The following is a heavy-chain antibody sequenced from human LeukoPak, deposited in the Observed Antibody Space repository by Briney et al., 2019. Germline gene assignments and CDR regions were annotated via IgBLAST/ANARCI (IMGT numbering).Heavy chain of an antibody. CDR1: VYTLTGYY. D-gene: IGHD6-19*01. Sequence: GASVMVSCKASVYTLTGYYMHWVRQAPGQGLEWMGWINPNSGGTNYAQKFQGRVTMTRDTSISTAYMELSRLRSDDTAVYYCARAPEQWLVYYFDYWGQGTLVTVSS. CDR2: INPNSGGT. V-gene: IGHV1-2*02. CDR3: ARAPEQWLVYYFDY. J-gene: IGHJ4*02.